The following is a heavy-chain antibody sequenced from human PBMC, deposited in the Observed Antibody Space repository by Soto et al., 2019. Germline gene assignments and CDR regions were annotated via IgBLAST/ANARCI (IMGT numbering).Heavy chain of an antibody. CDR2: IYHSGNT. D-gene: IGHD3-22*01. CDR3: ARAEYYYDSSGYCFQFDY. V-gene: IGHV4-38-2*01. Sequence: SETLSLTCAVSGYSISSGYYWGWILQPPGKGLEWIGSIYHSGNTYYNPSLKSRVSISVDTSKNQFSLQLNSVIAADTAVFYCARAEYYYDSSGYCFQFDYWGQGALVTVSS. J-gene: IGHJ4*02. CDR1: GYSISSGYY.